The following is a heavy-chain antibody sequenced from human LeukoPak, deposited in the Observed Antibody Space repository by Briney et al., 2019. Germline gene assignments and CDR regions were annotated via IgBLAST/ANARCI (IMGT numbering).Heavy chain of an antibody. CDR2: ITSSSSPI. V-gene: IGHV3-21*01. D-gene: IGHD6-19*01. CDR1: GFNFDSYS. CDR3: AREMVAVAARSDY. Sequence: PGGSLRLSCAASGFNFDSYSMNWVRQAPGKGLEWVSSITSSSSPIFYADSVKGRFTISRDNAKNSLYLQMNRLRVEDTAVYYCAREMVAVAARSDYWGQGTLVTVSS. J-gene: IGHJ4*02.